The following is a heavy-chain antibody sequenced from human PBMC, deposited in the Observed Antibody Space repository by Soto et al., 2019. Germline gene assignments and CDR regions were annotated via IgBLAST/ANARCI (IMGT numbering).Heavy chain of an antibody. J-gene: IGHJ4*02. Sequence: VQLVESGGGLVQPGGSLRLSCAASGFTVGNNYMNWVRQAPGKGLEWVSVIYSGGRTDYADSVKGRFTISRDSSKNTLFLQMTSLRAEDTAIYYCAARAVAAPRWGQGTLVTVSS. CDR1: GFTVGNNY. V-gene: IGHV3-66*01. D-gene: IGHD6-19*01. CDR3: AARAVAAPR. CDR2: IYSGGRT.